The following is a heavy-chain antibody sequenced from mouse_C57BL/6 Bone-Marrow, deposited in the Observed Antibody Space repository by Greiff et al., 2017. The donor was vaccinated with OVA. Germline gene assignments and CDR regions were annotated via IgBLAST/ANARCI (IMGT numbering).Heavy chain of an antibody. CDR3: AKRGITTVVASYYFDY. J-gene: IGHJ2*01. CDR1: GYTFTSYG. D-gene: IGHD1-1*01. CDR2: IYPRSGNT. Sequence: VQLQQSGAELARPGASVKLSCKASGYTFTSYGISWVKQRTGQGLEWIGEIYPRSGNTYYNEKFKGKATLTADKSSSTAYMELRSLTSEDSAVYFCAKRGITTVVASYYFDYWGQGTTLTVSS. V-gene: IGHV1-81*01.